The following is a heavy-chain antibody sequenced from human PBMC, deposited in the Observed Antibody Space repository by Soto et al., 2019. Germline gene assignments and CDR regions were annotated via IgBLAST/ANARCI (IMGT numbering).Heavy chain of an antibody. CDR3: ARAMRGSYLRYFDY. D-gene: IGHD1-26*01. V-gene: IGHV4-59*01. Sequence: QVQLQESGPGLVKPSETLSLTCTVSGGSISSYYWSWIRQPPGKGLEWIGYIYYSGSTNYNPSLKNRVTISVDTSKNQFSLKLSSVTAADTAVYYCARAMRGSYLRYFDYWGQGTLVTVSS. CDR1: GGSISSYY. CDR2: IYYSGST. J-gene: IGHJ4*02.